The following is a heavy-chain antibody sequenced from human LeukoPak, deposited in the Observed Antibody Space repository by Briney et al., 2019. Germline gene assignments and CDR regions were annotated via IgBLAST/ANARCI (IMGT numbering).Heavy chain of an antibody. D-gene: IGHD3-9*01. CDR1: GFSFSSYS. Sequence: PGGSLRLSCAASGFSFSSYSMNWVRQAPGKGLEWVSYISSSSTIYYADSVKGRFTVSRDNAKNSLYLQMNSLRAEDTAVYYCARLDDAFDVWGQGTMVTVSS. J-gene: IGHJ3*01. V-gene: IGHV3-48*01. CDR3: ARLDDAFDV. CDR2: ISSSSTI.